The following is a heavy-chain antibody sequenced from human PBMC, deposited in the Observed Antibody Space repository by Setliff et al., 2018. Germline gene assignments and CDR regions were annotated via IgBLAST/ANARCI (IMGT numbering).Heavy chain of an antibody. CDR2: ISSSSSYI. CDR3: ARATLTIFGVVTPFDY. J-gene: IGHJ4*02. V-gene: IGHV3-21*01. CDR1: GFTFSSYS. D-gene: IGHD3-3*01. Sequence: PGGSLRLSCAASGFTFSSYSMNWVRQAPGKGLEWVSSISSSSSYIYYADSVTGRFTISRDNAKNSLYLQMNSLRAEDTAVYYCARATLTIFGVVTPFDYWGQGTLVTVSS.